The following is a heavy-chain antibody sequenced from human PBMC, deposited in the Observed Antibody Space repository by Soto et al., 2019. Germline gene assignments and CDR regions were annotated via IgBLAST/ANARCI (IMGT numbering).Heavy chain of an antibody. Sequence: EVQLVESGGGMVQPGGSLRLSCAASGFIFSTYSMNWVRQAPGKGLEWVSYISTSTSTIYYADSVKGRFTISRDNAKNSLYLQMNSLRAGDTAVYYCARGGGSYSDWYFDLWGRGTLVTVSS. J-gene: IGHJ2*01. CDR2: ISTSTSTI. V-gene: IGHV3-48*04. CDR1: GFIFSTYS. CDR3: ARGGGSYSDWYFDL. D-gene: IGHD1-26*01.